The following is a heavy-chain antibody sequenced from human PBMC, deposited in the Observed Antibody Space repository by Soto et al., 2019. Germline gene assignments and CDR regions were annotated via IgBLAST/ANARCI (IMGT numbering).Heavy chain of an antibody. CDR2: ISSSGSTI. CDR3: ASTVYYCARDWRGCSGGRTLGY. D-gene: IGHD2-15*01. V-gene: IGHV3-11*01. CDR1: GFTFSDYY. Sequence: QVQLVESGGGLVKPGGSLRLSCAASGFTFSDYYMSWIRQAPGKGLEWVSYISSSGSTIYYADSVKGRFTISRDNAKNSLYLQMNSLRAEDTAVYYCASTVYYCARDWRGCSGGRTLGYWGQGTLVTVSS. J-gene: IGHJ4*02.